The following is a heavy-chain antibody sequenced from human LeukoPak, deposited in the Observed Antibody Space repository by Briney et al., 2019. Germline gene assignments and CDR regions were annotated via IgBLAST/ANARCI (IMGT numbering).Heavy chain of an antibody. Sequence: SETLSLTCTVSGGSVSSGSYYWGWIRQPPGKGLEWIGYIYHSGSTYYNPSLKSRVTISVDRSKNQFSLELSSVTAADTAVYYCTRLDSSGYYPYWGQGTLVTVSS. J-gene: IGHJ4*02. V-gene: IGHV4-30-2*01. CDR3: TRLDSSGYYPY. D-gene: IGHD3-22*01. CDR1: GGSVSSGSYY. CDR2: IYHSGST.